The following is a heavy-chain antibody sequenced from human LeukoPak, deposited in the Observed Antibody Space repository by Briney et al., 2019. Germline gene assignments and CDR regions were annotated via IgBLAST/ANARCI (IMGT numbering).Heavy chain of an antibody. V-gene: IGHV3-7*04. CDR2: IKQDGSEK. D-gene: IGHD1-26*01. CDR3: AREQWWGIVGANWFDP. CDR1: GFTFSSYA. J-gene: IGHJ5*02. Sequence: GGSLRLSCAASGFTFSSYAMSWVRQAPGKGLEWVANIKQDGSEKYYVDSVKGRFTISRDNAKNSLYLQMNSLRAEDTAVYYCAREQWWGIVGANWFDPWGQGTLVTVSS.